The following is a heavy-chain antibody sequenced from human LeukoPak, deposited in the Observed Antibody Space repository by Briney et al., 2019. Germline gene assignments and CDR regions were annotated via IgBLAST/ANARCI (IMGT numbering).Heavy chain of an antibody. D-gene: IGHD6-6*01. CDR1: RFTFNGYC. Sequence: GGSLSLYCSGSRFTFNGYCMQRVGPAPGKGLIWVAGINGAESETTYADSVEGRFTISGDNAKNTLYLQLNSLRAEDTGAYFCVREGDSISSFYYYYYMDVGGKGTTVTVSS. CDR2: INGAESET. CDR3: VREGDSISSFYYYYYMDV. J-gene: IGHJ6*03. V-gene: IGHV3-74*01.